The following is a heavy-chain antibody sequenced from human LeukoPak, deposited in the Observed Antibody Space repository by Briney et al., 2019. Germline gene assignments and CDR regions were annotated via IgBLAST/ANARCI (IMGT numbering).Heavy chain of an antibody. Sequence: KTGGSLRLSCAASGFTFSDYTMNWVRQAPGKGLEWVSSITSGSSYIYYADSVKGRFTISRDNAKNSLYLQMNSLRAEDTAVYYCAELGITMIGGVWGKGTTVTISS. CDR3: AELGITMIGGV. V-gene: IGHV3-21*01. CDR1: GFTFSDYT. D-gene: IGHD3-10*02. J-gene: IGHJ6*04. CDR2: ITSGSSYI.